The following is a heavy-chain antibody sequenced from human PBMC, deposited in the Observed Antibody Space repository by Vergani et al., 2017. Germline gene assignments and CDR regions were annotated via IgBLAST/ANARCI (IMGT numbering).Heavy chain of an antibody. V-gene: IGHV5-51*03. Sequence: EVQLEQSGAAVKKPGESLEISCKGSGYSFSRNLIAWVRERPGQGLEWMGMIYPGNSETRNNPSFRGQVTMSVDKSISTAYLQWSSLKASDSAMYYCARVYCRGMSCAGTDYFYHIDVWGKGTTVTVS. CDR3: ARVYCRGMSCAGTDYFYHIDV. J-gene: IGHJ6*03. CDR1: GYSFSRNL. D-gene: IGHD3/OR15-3a*01. CDR2: IYPGNSET.